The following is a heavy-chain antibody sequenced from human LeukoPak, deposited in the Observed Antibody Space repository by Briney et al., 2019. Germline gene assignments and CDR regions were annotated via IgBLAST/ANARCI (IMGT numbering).Heavy chain of an antibody. CDR1: GGSINTYY. D-gene: IGHD3-10*01. V-gene: IGHV4-59*01. CDR3: ARSRVTMVRGSPKWNFDY. Sequence: SETLSLTCTVSGGSINTYYCSWIRQPPGKGLEWIGYIYYSGSTNYNPSLKSRVSILVDTSKNQFPLKLSSVTAADTAVYYCARSRVTMVRGSPKWNFDYWGQGILVTVSS. CDR2: IYYSGST. J-gene: IGHJ4*02.